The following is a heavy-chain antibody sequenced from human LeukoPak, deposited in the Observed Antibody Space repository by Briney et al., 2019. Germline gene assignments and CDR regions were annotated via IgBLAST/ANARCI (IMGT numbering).Heavy chain of an antibody. J-gene: IGHJ3*02. Sequence: PSETLSLTCTVSGGSISSRSYYWGWIRQPPGKGLEWIGSMYYSGSTYYNPSLKSRVTIAVDTSKNQFSLKLRSVTAADTAVYYCARGGGAFDIWGHGTMVTVSS. V-gene: IGHV4-39*07. CDR1: GGSISSRSYY. CDR2: MYYSGST. CDR3: ARGGGAFDI.